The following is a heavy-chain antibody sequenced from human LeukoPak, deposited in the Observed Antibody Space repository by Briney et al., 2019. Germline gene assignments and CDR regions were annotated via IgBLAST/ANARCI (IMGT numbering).Heavy chain of an antibody. V-gene: IGHV1-46*01. J-gene: IGHJ4*02. CDR1: GYTFTSYY. Sequence: ASVKVSCKTSGYTFTSYYIHWVRQAPGQGLEWMGIINPSDGSTSYAQKFQGRVTMTRDTSTSTVYMYLSSLRSEDTAVYYCARDSLYGVVDYWGQGTLVTVPS. CDR3: ARDSLYGVVDY. D-gene: IGHD4-17*01. CDR2: INPSDGST.